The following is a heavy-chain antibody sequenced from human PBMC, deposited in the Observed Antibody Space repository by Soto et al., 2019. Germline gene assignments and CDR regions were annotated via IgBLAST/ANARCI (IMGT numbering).Heavy chain of an antibody. CDR2: IYYSGST. CDR3: ARRNRLTFGGVIVNSFDY. Sequence: SETLSLTCTVSGGSISSSSYYWGWIRQPPGKGLEWIGSIYYSGSTYYNPSLKSRVTISVDTSKNHFSLKLSSVTAADTAVYYCARRNRLTFGGVIVNSFDYWGQGTLVTVSS. V-gene: IGHV4-39*01. D-gene: IGHD3-16*02. J-gene: IGHJ4*02. CDR1: GGSISSSSYY.